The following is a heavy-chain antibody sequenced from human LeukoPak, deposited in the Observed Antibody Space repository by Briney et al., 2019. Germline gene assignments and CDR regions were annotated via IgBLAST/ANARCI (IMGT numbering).Heavy chain of an antibody. CDR2: IRSKANSYAT. J-gene: IGHJ5*02. CDR1: GFTFSGSA. D-gene: IGHD3-16*01. Sequence: GGSLRLSCAASGFTFSGSAMHWVRQASGKGLEWVGRIRSKANSYATAYAASVKARFTISGDDSKTTAYLQMNSLKTEDTAVYYCTRYYDYRSYWFDPWGQGTLVTVSS. V-gene: IGHV3-73*01. CDR3: TRYYDYRSYWFDP.